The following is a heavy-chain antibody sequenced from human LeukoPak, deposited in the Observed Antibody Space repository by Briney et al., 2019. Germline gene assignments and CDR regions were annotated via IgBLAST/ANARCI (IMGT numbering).Heavy chain of an antibody. J-gene: IGHJ6*02. Sequence: ASVKVSCKASGYTFTSYAMNWVRQAPGQGLEWMGWMNPNSGNTGYAQKFQGRVTMTRNTSISTAYMELSSLRSEDTAVYYCASDAGTRPPVGYYYYGMGVWGQGTTVTVSS. CDR2: MNPNSGNT. V-gene: IGHV1-8*02. CDR3: ASDAGTRPPVGYYYYGMGV. CDR1: GYTFTSYA. D-gene: IGHD3-10*01.